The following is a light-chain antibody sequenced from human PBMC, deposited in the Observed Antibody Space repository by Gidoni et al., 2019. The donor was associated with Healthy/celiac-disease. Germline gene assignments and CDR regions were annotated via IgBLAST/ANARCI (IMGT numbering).Light chain of an antibody. CDR1: SPNIGAGYD. V-gene: IGLV1-40*01. CDR3: QSYDSSLSGSV. J-gene: IGLJ2*01. Sequence: QSVLTQPPSVSGAPGQRVTFSCTGSSPNIGAGYDANWYQQLPGTAPKLLIYGNSSRPSGVPDRFSGSKSGTSASLAITGLQAEDEADYYCQSYDSSLSGSVFGGGTKLTVL. CDR2: GNS.